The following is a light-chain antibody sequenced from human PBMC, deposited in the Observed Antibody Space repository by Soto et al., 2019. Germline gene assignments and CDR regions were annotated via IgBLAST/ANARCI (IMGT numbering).Light chain of an antibody. Sequence: DIQMTQSPSTLSASVGDRVTITCRASQSISNWLAWYQQKPGKAPKLLIYDASSLESGVPSRFSGSGSGTEFTLTISSLQPDDFATYYCQRYNSYSGTFGQGTKLEIK. V-gene: IGKV1-5*01. CDR1: QSISNW. CDR2: DAS. J-gene: IGKJ2*01. CDR3: QRYNSYSGT.